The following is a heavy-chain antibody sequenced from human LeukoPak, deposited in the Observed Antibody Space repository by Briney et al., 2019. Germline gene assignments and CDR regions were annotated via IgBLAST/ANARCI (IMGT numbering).Heavy chain of an antibody. CDR1: GFTFSSYS. J-gene: IGHJ4*02. CDR2: ISSSSSYI. D-gene: IGHD3-10*01. Sequence: GGSLRLSCAASGFTFSSYSMNWVRQAPGKGLEWVSSISSSSSYIYYADSVKGRFTISRDNAKNSLYLQMNSLRAEDTAVYYCAREFYYGSGSYGFDYWGQGALVTVSS. V-gene: IGHV3-21*01. CDR3: AREFYYGSGSYGFDY.